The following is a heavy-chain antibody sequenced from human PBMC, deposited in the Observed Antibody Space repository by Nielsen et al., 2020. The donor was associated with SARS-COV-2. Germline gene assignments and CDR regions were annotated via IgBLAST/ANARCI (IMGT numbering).Heavy chain of an antibody. Sequence: ASVKVSCKASGYTFTSYAMNWVRQAPGQGLEWMGWINTNTGNPTYAQGFTGRFVFSLDTSVSTAYLQISSLKAEDTAVYYCARTTDRITRDISIAVAGIGRTFDPWGQGTLVTVSS. D-gene: IGHD6-19*01. CDR1: GYTFTSYA. J-gene: IGHJ5*02. CDR2: INTNTGNP. CDR3: ARTTDRITRDISIAVAGIGRTFDP. V-gene: IGHV7-4-1*02.